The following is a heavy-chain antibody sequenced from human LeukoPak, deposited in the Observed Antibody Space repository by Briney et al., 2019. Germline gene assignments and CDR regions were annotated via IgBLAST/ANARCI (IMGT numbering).Heavy chain of an antibody. CDR1: GFTFSSYS. V-gene: IGHV3-66*01. Sequence: GGSLRLSCAASGFTFSSYSMNWVRQAPGKGLEWVSVIYSGGSTYYADSVKGRFTISRDNSKNTLYLQMSSLRAEDTAVYYCAKSAGYYYGSGSYLDYWGQGTLVTVSS. CDR2: IYSGGST. CDR3: AKSAGYYYGSGSYLDY. D-gene: IGHD3-10*01. J-gene: IGHJ4*02.